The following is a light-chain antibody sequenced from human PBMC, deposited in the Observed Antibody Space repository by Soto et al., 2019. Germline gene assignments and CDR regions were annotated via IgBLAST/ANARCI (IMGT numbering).Light chain of an antibody. Sequence: DIQMTQSPSTLSASVGDRVTITCRASQSISSWLAWYQQKPGKAPKLLIYDASSLESGVPSRFSGSGSGTEFTLTISSLQPDDLATYYCQQYNSYLTFGPGTKVDIK. J-gene: IGKJ3*01. CDR1: QSISSW. CDR3: QQYNSYLT. CDR2: DAS. V-gene: IGKV1-5*01.